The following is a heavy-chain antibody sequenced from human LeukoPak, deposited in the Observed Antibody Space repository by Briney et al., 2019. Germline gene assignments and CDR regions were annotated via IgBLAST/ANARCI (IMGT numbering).Heavy chain of an antibody. D-gene: IGHD1-26*01. CDR3: ASVTPSSGSYYDY. CDR2: IIPIFGIA. J-gene: IGHJ4*02. Sequence: SVKVSCKASGGTFSSYAISWVRQAPGQGLEWMGGIIPIFGIANYAQKFQGRVTITTDESTSTAYMELSSLRSEDTAVYYCASVTPSSGSYYDYWGQGTLVTVSS. V-gene: IGHV1-69*05. CDR1: GGTFSSYA.